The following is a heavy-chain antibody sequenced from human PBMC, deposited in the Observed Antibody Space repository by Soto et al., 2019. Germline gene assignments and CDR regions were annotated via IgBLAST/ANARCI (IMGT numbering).Heavy chain of an antibody. J-gene: IGHJ5*02. CDR1: GGSISSGGYH. D-gene: IGHD3-9*01. CDR2: IYYSGST. CDR3: AREAPPILPGSRTGWFDP. Sequence: QVQLQESGPGLVKPSQTLSLTCTVSGGSISSGGYHWSWIRQHPGKGLEWIGDIYYSGSTYYNPSLKSRVPISVDTSKNQFSLKLRSVTAADTAVYYCAREAPPILPGSRTGWFDPWGQGTLVTVSS. V-gene: IGHV4-31*03.